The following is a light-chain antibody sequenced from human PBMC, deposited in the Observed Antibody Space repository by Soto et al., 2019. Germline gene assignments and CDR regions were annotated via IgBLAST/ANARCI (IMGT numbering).Light chain of an antibody. Sequence: DIQLTQSPSLLSASVGDRVTITCRASQDISSSLAWYQQKSGKAPKPLIYAASSLRSGVPSRFSGSGSGTDFNLTINSLQPEDFATYYCQQSYSTPWTFGQGTKVDIK. CDR2: AAS. V-gene: IGKV1-39*01. CDR1: QDISSS. CDR3: QQSYSTPWT. J-gene: IGKJ1*01.